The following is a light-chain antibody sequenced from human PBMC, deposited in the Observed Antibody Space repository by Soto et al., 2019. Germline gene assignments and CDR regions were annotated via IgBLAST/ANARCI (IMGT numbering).Light chain of an antibody. CDR3: QQYGSPIT. J-gene: IGKJ5*01. V-gene: IGKV3-20*01. Sequence: EIVLTQSPGTLSLSPGESATLSCRASQSVSSSYLAWYQQKPGQAPRLLIYGASTRATGIPDRFSGSGSGTDFTLIIRRLEPEDFAVYYCQQYGSPITFGQGTRLEIK. CDR2: GAS. CDR1: QSVSSSY.